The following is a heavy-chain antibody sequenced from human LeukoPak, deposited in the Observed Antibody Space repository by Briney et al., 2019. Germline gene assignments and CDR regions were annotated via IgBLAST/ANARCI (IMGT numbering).Heavy chain of an antibody. J-gene: IGHJ4*02. V-gene: IGHV3-7*01. CDR2: IKQDGSEK. D-gene: IGHD1-1*01. CDR1: GFTFSSYW. CDR3: ARDSELADFDY. Sequence: PGGSLRLSCAASGFTFSSYWMSWVRQAPGKGLEWVAKIKQDGSEKYYVDSVKGRFTISRDNAKNPLYLQMNSLRAEDTAVYYCARDSELADFDYWGQGTLVTVSS.